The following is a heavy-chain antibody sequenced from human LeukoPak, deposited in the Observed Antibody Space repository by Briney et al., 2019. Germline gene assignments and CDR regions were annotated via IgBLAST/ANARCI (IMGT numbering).Heavy chain of an antibody. CDR2: IYHSGST. J-gene: IGHJ4*02. D-gene: IGHD2-2*01. CDR3: ARGFSSSGPGYCSSTSCPQDY. V-gene: IGHV4-4*02. CDR1: GGSLSSSNW. Sequence: PSETLSLTCAVSGGSLSSSNWWSWVRQPPGKGLEWIGEIYHSGSTNYNPSLKSRVTISVDKSKNQFSLKLSSVTAADTAVYYCARGFSSSGPGYCSSTSCPQDYWGQGTLVTVSS.